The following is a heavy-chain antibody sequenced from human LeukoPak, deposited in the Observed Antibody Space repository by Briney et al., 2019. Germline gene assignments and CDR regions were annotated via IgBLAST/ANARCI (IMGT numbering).Heavy chain of an antibody. D-gene: IGHD3-9*01. Sequence: ASVKVSCKASGYTFTGNYMHWVRQAPGQGLEWMGWINPNSGGTNYAQKFQGRVTMTRDTSISTAYMELSRLRSHDTAVYFCARDGARTLFDWAGGDDYWGQGTLVTVSS. J-gene: IGHJ4*02. CDR1: GYTFTGNY. CDR3: ARDGARTLFDWAGGDDY. V-gene: IGHV1-2*02. CDR2: INPNSGGT.